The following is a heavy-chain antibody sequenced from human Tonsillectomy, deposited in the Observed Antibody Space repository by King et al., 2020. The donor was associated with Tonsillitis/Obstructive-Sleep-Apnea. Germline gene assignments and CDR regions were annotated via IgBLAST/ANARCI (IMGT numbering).Heavy chain of an antibody. CDR3: ARVKHSDYDFNYDYGMDV. J-gene: IGHJ6*02. CDR2: TYYKSKWYN. D-gene: IGHD5-12*01. V-gene: IGHV6-1*01. CDR1: GDSVSANSVA. Sequence: VQLQQSGPGLVKPSQTLLLTCAISGDSVSANSVAWNYIRQSPSRGLEWLGRTYYKSKWYNDYAVSVKSRITINPDTSKNQFSLQLTSVTPEDTAVYYCARVKHSDYDFNYDYGMDVWGQGTTVTVSS.